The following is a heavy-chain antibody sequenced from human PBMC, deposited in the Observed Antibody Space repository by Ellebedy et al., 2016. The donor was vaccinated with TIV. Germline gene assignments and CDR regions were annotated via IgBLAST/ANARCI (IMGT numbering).Heavy chain of an antibody. CDR2: MNSDGRGT. Sequence: GESLKISCKVSGCTFSNYWMHWVRQAPGKGLVWVSRMNSDGRGTIYADSVKGRFTMSRDNAKNTLFLQMNSLRAEDSAVYYCVKDARLASYWGQGTLVTVSS. CDR3: VKDARLASY. D-gene: IGHD2-15*01. J-gene: IGHJ4*02. CDR1: GCTFSNYW. V-gene: IGHV3-74*01.